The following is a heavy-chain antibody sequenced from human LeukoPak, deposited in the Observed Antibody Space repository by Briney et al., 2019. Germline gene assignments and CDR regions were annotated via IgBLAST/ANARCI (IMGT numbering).Heavy chain of an antibody. V-gene: IGHV3-7*01. CDR2: IKQDGSEK. CDR1: GGSFSGYY. Sequence: TSETLSLTCAVYGGSFSGYYWSWVRQAPGKGLEWVANIKQDGSEKYSVDSVKGRFTISRDNAKNSPYLQMNSLRAEDTAVYYCARFHYDETLYGMDVWGQGTMVTVSS. CDR3: ARFHYDETLYGMDV. D-gene: IGHD4-17*01. J-gene: IGHJ6*02.